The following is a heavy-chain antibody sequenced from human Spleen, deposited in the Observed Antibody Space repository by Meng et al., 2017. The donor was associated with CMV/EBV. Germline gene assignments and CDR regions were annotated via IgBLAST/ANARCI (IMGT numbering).Heavy chain of an antibody. CDR1: DGFTTSDEYY. CDR3: ARDSPGGYGYFDS. CDR2: IHYSGTT. J-gene: IGHJ4*02. Sequence: QWQWSGPGLVKPSQTLSLTCTVSDGFTTSDEYYWSWIRQPPGKGLEWIGYIHYSGTTYYNPSLKSRIAISLDTSKNQFSLNLNSVTAADAAVYYCARDSPGGYGYFDSWGQGTLVTVSS. V-gene: IGHV4-30-4*01. D-gene: IGHD5-12*01.